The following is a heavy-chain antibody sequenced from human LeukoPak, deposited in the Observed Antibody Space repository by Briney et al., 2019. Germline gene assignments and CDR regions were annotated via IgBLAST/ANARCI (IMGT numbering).Heavy chain of an antibody. CDR1: GYTLTSYG. CDR2: ISAHNGNT. D-gene: IGHD3-22*01. CDR3: ATGINYYDSSGYAPLDY. Sequence: ASVKVSCKGSGYTLTSYGISWVRQAPGQGLEWMGWISAHNGNTNYAQKLQGRVTMTEDTSTDTAYMELSSLRSEDTAVYYCATGINYYDSSGYAPLDYWGQGTLVTVSS. J-gene: IGHJ4*02. V-gene: IGHV1-18*01.